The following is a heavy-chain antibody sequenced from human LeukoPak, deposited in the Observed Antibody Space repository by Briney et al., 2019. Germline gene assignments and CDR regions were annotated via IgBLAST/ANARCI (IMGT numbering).Heavy chain of an antibody. V-gene: IGHV3-23*01. CDR1: GFTFSIYA. Sequence: PGGSLRLSCAASGFTFSIYAMSWVRQAPGKGLQWVSSITSRGESTWYVDSVKGRFTITRDNSENTLYLQMHSLRAEDTAVYYCARDRPNYYVSDGHYYRRDGDHWGRGTPVSVSS. CDR3: ARDRPNYYVSDGHYYRRDGDH. D-gene: IGHD3-22*01. J-gene: IGHJ4*02. CDR2: ITSRGEST.